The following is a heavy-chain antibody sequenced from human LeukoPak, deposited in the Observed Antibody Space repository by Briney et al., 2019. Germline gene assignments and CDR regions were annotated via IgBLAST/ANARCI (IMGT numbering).Heavy chain of an antibody. CDR3: AKGTSSGWYYFDY. Sequence: SETLSLTCIVSGYSITSGYYWGWIRQPPGKGLEWIGSTYHSGDTYYNPSLKSRVTISVDTSKNQFSLKLDSVTAADTAVYYCAKGTSSGWYYFDYWGQGTLATVSS. V-gene: IGHV4-38-2*02. D-gene: IGHD6-19*01. CDR2: TYHSGDT. CDR1: GYSITSGYY. J-gene: IGHJ4*02.